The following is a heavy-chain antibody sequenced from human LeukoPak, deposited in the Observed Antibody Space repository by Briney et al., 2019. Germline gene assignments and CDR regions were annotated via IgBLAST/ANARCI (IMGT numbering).Heavy chain of an antibody. Sequence: GESLKISCKGSGSRFTSYWIGWVRQMPGKGLEWMGIIFTGESDTSYSTSFQGQATISADKSISTAYQQWSSLKASDTAMYYCARRSSYGDPFDYWGQGTLVTVSS. CDR2: IFTGESDT. CDR3: ARRSSYGDPFDY. CDR1: GSRFTSYW. V-gene: IGHV5-51*01. J-gene: IGHJ4*02. D-gene: IGHD4-17*01.